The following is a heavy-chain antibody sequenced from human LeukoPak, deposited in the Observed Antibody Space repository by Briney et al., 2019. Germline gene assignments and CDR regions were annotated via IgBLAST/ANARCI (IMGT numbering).Heavy chain of an antibody. CDR1: GGSFIGYY. J-gene: IGHJ4*02. CDR3: ARELDY. V-gene: IGHV4-34*01. Sequence: SETLSLTCAVYGGSFIGYYWSWIRQPPGKGLEWIGEINHSGGANYNPSLKSRVTISADTSKSQFSLKLGSVTAADTAVYYCARELDYWGQGTLVTVSS. CDR2: INHSGGA.